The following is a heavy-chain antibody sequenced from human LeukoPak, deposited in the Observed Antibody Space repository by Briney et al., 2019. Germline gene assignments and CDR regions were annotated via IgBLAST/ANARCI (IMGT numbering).Heavy chain of an antibody. D-gene: IGHD6-19*01. CDR2: IYYSGST. J-gene: IGHJ4*02. CDR1: GGSISSYY. CDR3: ARGFYSGWEFSPFDY. Sequence: PSETLSLTCTVSGGSISSYYWSWIRQPPAKELEWIGYIYYSGSTNYNPSLKSQVTISVDTSKNQFSLKLSSVTAADTAVYYCARGFYSGWEFSPFDYWGQGTLVTVSS. V-gene: IGHV4-59*01.